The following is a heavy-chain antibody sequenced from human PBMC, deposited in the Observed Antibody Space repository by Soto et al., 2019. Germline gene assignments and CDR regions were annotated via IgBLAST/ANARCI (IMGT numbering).Heavy chain of an antibody. CDR2: IRSKAYGGTT. CDR1: GFTFGDYA. CDR3: TRDTRRDGGYGFDS. D-gene: IGHD5-12*01. J-gene: IGHJ4*02. V-gene: IGHV3-49*03. Sequence: GGSLRLSCTASGFTFGDYAMSWFRQGPGKGLEWVGFIRSKAYGGTTEYAASVKGRFTISRDDSKSIAYLQMNSLKTEDTAVYYCTRDTRRDGGYGFDSWGQGTLVTVSS.